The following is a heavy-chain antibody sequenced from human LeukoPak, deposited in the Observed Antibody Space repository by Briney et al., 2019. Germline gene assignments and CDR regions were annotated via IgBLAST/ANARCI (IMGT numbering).Heavy chain of an antibody. D-gene: IGHD4-17*01. V-gene: IGHV1-2*02. CDR3: AREVYGDYASNWFDP. Sequence: GASVKVSCKASGYTFTGYYMHWVRQAPGQGLEWMGWINPNSGGTNYAQKFQGRVTMTRDTSISTAYMELSRLRSDDTAVYYCAREVYGDYASNWFDPWGQGALVTVSS. J-gene: IGHJ5*02. CDR1: GYTFTGYY. CDR2: INPNSGGT.